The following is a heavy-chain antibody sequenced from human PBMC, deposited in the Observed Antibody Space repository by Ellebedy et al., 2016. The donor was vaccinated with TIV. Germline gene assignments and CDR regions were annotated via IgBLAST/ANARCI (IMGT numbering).Heavy chain of an antibody. CDR3: ARLRLNYYDSSGYQTQVFDY. D-gene: IGHD3-22*01. J-gene: IGHJ4*02. CDR1: GYSFTSYW. CDR2: IYPGDSDT. Sequence: GESLKISXKGSGYSFTSYWIGWVRQMPGKGLEWMGIIYPGDSDTRYSPSFQGQVTISADKSISTAYLQWSSLKASDTAMYYCARLRLNYYDSSGYQTQVFDYWGQGTLVTVSS. V-gene: IGHV5-51*01.